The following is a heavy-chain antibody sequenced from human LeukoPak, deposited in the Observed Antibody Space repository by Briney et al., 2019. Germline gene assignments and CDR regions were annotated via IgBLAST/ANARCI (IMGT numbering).Heavy chain of an antibody. Sequence: PSETLSLTCNVSGFSITSGYYWGWIRQPPGKGLAWIGSIYYSGSTYYNPSLKSRVTISVDTSKNQFSLKLSPVTAADTAVYYCARLYGSGSYYYYMDVWGKGTTVTISS. CDR2: IYYSGST. D-gene: IGHD3-10*01. CDR1: GFSITSGYY. J-gene: IGHJ6*03. V-gene: IGHV4-38-2*02. CDR3: ARLYGSGSYYYYMDV.